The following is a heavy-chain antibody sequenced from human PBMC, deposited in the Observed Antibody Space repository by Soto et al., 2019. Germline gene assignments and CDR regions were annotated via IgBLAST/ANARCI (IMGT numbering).Heavy chain of an antibody. V-gene: IGHV3-23*01. CDR1: GFTFSSYG. Sequence: WWSRRRSWAASGFTFSSYGMSGVRQAPGRGLEWVSAISGSGGSTYYADSVKGRFTISRANSKNTRHLQMNSLRAEDTAVYYCANHLKRYSSGGRCYHSYWGQGTLVTVSS. D-gene: IGHD2-15*01. J-gene: IGHJ4*02. CDR3: ANHLKRYSSGGRCYHSY. CDR2: ISGSGGST.